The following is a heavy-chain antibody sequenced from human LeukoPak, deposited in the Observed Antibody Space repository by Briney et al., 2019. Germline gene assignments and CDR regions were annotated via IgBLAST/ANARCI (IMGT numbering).Heavy chain of an antibody. D-gene: IGHD2/OR15-2a*01. CDR3: AKGKGGTSFNYCFDY. CDR2: IRSKANSYAT. CDR1: GFTFSGSA. V-gene: IGHV3-73*01. Sequence: GGSLRLSCAASGFTFSGSAMHWVRQASGKGLEWVGRIRSKANSYATAYAASVKGRFTISRDDSKNTAYLQMNSLRAEDTAVYYCAKGKGGTSFNYCFDYWGQGTPVSVSS. J-gene: IGHJ4*02.